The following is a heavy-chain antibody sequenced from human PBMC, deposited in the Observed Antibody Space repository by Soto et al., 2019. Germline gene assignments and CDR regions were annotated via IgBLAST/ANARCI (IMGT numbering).Heavy chain of an antibody. D-gene: IGHD3-3*01. J-gene: IGHJ4*02. CDR1: GFNFSSYG. V-gene: IGHV3-64D*06. Sequence: GGSLRLSCEASGFNFSSYGIHWVRQAPGKGLEYVSAISSNGGSTYYADSVKGRFTISRDNSKNTLYLQMSSLRAEDTAVYYCVKALYYDFWSGYVDYWGQGTLVTV. CDR3: VKALYYDFWSGYVDY. CDR2: ISSNGGST.